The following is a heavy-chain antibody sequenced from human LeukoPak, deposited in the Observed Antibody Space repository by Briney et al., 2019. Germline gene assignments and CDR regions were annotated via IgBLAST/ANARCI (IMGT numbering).Heavy chain of an antibody. D-gene: IGHD1-26*01. CDR2: IIPIFGTP. V-gene: IGHV1-69*13. J-gene: IGHJ4*02. CDR1: GGTFSSYA. Sequence: GASVKVSCKASGGTFSSYAISWVRQAPGQGLEWMGGIIPIFGTPNYAQKFQGRVTITADESTSTAYMELSSLRSEDTAVYYCARGVRKAATNFDYWGQGILVTVSS. CDR3: ARGVRKAATNFDY.